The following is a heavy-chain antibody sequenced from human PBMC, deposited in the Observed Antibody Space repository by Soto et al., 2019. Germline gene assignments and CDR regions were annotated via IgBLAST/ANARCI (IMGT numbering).Heavy chain of an antibody. D-gene: IGHD6-19*01. CDR1: GFTFSSYG. Sequence: QLGGSLRLSCAASGFTFSSYGMHWVRQAPGKGLEWVAVIWYDGSNKYYADSVKGRFTISRDNSKNTLYLQMNSLRAEDTAVYYCARDQQWLVRFYFDFWGQGTLVTVSS. V-gene: IGHV3-33*01. J-gene: IGHJ4*02. CDR2: IWYDGSNK. CDR3: ARDQQWLVRFYFDF.